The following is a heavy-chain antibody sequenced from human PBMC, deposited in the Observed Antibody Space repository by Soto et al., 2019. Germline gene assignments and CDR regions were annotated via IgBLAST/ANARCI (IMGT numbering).Heavy chain of an antibody. V-gene: IGHV5-51*01. CDR3: ARPYYGSGSYSPYFDY. J-gene: IGHJ4*02. Sequence: GESLKISCKGSGYSFTSYWIGWVRQMPGKGLEWVGIIYPGDSDTRYSPSFQGQVTISADKPISTAYLQWSSLKASDTAMYYCARPYYGSGSYSPYFDYWGQGTLVTVSS. D-gene: IGHD3-10*01. CDR1: GYSFTSYW. CDR2: IYPGDSDT.